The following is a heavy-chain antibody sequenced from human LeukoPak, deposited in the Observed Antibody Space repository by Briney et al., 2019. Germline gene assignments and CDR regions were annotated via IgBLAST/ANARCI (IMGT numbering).Heavy chain of an antibody. V-gene: IGHV4-59*12. D-gene: IGHD6-6*01. Sequence: SETLSLTCTVSGGSISSYYWSWVRQPPGKGLEWIGHIYYSGSTYYNPSLKSRVSISVDTSKNQFSLKLSSVTAADTAVYYCARRAAARGFDYWGQGTLVTVSS. J-gene: IGHJ4*02. CDR3: ARRAAARGFDY. CDR1: GGSISSYY. CDR2: IYYSGST.